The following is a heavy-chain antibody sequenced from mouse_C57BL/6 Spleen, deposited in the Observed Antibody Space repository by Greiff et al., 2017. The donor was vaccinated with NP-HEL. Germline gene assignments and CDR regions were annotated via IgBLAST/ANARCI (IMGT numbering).Heavy chain of an antibody. J-gene: IGHJ1*03. V-gene: IGHV1-15*01. CDR1: GYTFTDYE. D-gene: IGHD1-1*01. CDR3: TRRRPFTTVVADWYCDV. CDR2: IDPETGGT. Sequence: QVQLQQSGAELVRPGASVTLSCKASGYTFTDYEMHWVKQTPVHGLEWIGAIDPETGGTAYNQKFKGKAILTADKSSSTAYMELRSLTSEDSAVYYCTRRRPFTTVVADWYCDVWGTGTTVTVSS.